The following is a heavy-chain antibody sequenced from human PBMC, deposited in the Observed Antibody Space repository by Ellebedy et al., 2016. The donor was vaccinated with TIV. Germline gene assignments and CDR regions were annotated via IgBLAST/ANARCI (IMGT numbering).Heavy chain of an antibody. Sequence: MPSETLSLTCTVSGGGISSDTWWCLVRQHPGRGLGWIGEANYGGYTNYNPSLKSPVTISLDKSKEQFSLKLTSVTAADSAIYYCLKSNWHSFEAWGQGALVTVSS. CDR3: LKSNWHSFEA. D-gene: IGHD3-9*01. J-gene: IGHJ5*02. V-gene: IGHV4-4*02. CDR2: ANYGGYT. CDR1: GGGISSDTW.